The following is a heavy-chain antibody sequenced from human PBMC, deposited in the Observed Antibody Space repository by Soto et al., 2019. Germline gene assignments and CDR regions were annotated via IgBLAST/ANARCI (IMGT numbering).Heavy chain of an antibody. V-gene: IGHV4-39*01. CDR3: GRGAAVEIYLQAARWSDYYYYMDV. J-gene: IGHJ6*03. Sequence: PSETLSLTCTVSGGSISSSSYYWGWIRQPPGKGLEWIGSIYYSGSTYYNPSLKSRVTISVDTSKNQFSLKLSSVTAADTAVYYCGRGAAVEIYLQAARWSDYYYYMDVWGKGTTVTVSS. D-gene: IGHD2-2*01. CDR2: IYYSGST. CDR1: GGSISSSSYY.